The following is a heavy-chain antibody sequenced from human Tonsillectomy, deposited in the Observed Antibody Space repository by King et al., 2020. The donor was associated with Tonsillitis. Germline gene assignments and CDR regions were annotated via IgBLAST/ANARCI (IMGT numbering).Heavy chain of an antibody. CDR3: VKAHALGHLRAGVYGLDV. V-gene: IGHV3-30*19. Sequence: VQLVESGGGVFQPGRSLRLSCAAPRFTFSYYGMHWVRPAPGKGLEWGAFVSLDGRGKNYGASVRGRFSISRENSKNMGHLQMFSLRIDETAMYYCVKAHALGHLRAGVYGLDVWGGGTTVTLSS. D-gene: IGHD3-10*01. J-gene: IGHJ6*01. CDR2: VSLDGRGK. CDR1: RFTFSYYG.